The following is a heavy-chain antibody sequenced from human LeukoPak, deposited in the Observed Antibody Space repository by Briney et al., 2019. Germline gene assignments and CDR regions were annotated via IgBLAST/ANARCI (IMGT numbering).Heavy chain of an antibody. V-gene: IGHV3-30*18. D-gene: IGHD3-9*01. Sequence: GGSLRLSCAASGFTFSSYGMHWVRQAPGKGLEWVAVISYDGSNKYYADSVKGRFTISRDNSKNTLYLQMNSLRAEDTAVYYCAKDHLDYDILTGLDYWGQGTLSPSPQ. CDR2: ISYDGSNK. CDR1: GFTFSSYG. CDR3: AKDHLDYDILTGLDY. J-gene: IGHJ4*02.